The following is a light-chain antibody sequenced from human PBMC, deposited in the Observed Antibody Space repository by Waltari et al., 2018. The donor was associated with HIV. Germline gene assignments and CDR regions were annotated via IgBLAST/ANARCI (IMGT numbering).Light chain of an antibody. J-gene: IGKJ1*01. CDR3: QQYNDWLSWT. V-gene: IGKV3-15*01. CDR1: QSISSN. Sequence: SPGQRATVSCWASQSISSNLAWYQQRPGQAPRLLVYDASTRVAGIPARFSASGFATEFTLTISSLQSEDFAVYYCQQYNDWLSWTFGQGTKVEMK. CDR2: DAS.